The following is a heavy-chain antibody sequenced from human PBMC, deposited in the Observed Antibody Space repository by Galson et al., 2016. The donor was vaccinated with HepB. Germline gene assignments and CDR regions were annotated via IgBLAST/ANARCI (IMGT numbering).Heavy chain of an antibody. J-gene: IGHJ4*02. CDR3: ARDWEKIAVGQIDY. Sequence: SLRLSCAASGFIFSSYAMHWVRQAPGKGLEWVAGTLYNGVEKYYADSVKGRFTISRDNSKNTLSLQMTSLGAEDTGVYYCARDWEKIAVGQIDYWGQGTLVTVSS. CDR1: GFIFSSYA. D-gene: IGHD2-15*01. CDR2: TLYNGVEK. V-gene: IGHV3-33*01.